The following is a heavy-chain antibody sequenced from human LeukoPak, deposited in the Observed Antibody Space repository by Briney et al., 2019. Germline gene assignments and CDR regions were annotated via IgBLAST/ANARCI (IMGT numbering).Heavy chain of an antibody. CDR1: GFTFDDYA. V-gene: IGHV3-9*01. CDR2: ISWNSGSV. J-gene: IGHJ6*02. CDR3: AKSVGATTDYYYGMDV. D-gene: IGHD1-26*01. Sequence: GGSLRLSCAASGFTFDDYAMHWVRQAPGKGLEWVSGISWNSGSVGYADSVKGRFTISRDNAKNSLYLQMNSLRAEDTALYYCAKSVGATTDYYYGMDVWGQGTTVTVSS.